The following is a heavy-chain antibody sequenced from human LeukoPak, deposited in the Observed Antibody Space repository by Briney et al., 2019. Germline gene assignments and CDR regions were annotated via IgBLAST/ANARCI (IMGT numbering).Heavy chain of an antibody. Sequence: PSETLSLTCTVSGGSISSSGYYWGWIRQPPGKGLEWIASIYYSGSTYYNPSLKSRVTISVDTSKNQLSLKLSSLAAADTAVYYCARHEYSGSYYGLSWFDPWGQGTLVTVSS. CDR2: IYYSGST. V-gene: IGHV4-39*01. D-gene: IGHD1-26*01. J-gene: IGHJ5*02. CDR3: ARHEYSGSYYGLSWFDP. CDR1: GGSISSSGYY.